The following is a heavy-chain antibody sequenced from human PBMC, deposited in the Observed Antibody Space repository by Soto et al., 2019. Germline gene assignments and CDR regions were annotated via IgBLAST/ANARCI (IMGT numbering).Heavy chain of an antibody. CDR2: IYHSGST. J-gene: IGHJ4*02. CDR1: GGSISNYY. V-gene: IGHV4-59*08. Sequence: SDTLSLTCTVSGGSISNYYWSWIRHPLGKGLEWIGYIYHSGSTRYNPSLKSRVTISVDTSKNQFSLKLSSVTAADTAVYYCARHGPIAAAGTVFDYWGQGTLVTVS. D-gene: IGHD6-13*01. CDR3: ARHGPIAAAGTVFDY.